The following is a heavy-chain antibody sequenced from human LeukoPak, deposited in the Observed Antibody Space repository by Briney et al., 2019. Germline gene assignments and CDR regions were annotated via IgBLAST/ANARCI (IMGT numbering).Heavy chain of an antibody. D-gene: IGHD6-19*01. V-gene: IGHV4-59*01. CDR2: IYYSGST. CDR3: AVAGLSGIDY. Sequence: SETLSLTCTVSGGSISSYYWSWIRQPPGKGLEWIGYIYYSGSTNYNPSLKSRVTISVDTSKNQFSLKLSSVTAADTAVYYCAVAGLSGIDYWGQGTLVTASS. CDR1: GGSISSYY. J-gene: IGHJ4*02.